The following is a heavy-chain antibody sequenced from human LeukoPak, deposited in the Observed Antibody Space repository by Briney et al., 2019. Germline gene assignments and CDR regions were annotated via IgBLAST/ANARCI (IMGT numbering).Heavy chain of an antibody. CDR3: TRARGEGNPPAPGRYFDF. Sequence: GGSLRLSCTASGFSSSSYWMTWVRQAPGKGLAWVASIKQEGSETKYVDSVEGRFTISRDNAKNSLSLQMNSLTADDTAIYYCTRARGEGNPPAPGRYFDFWGQGALVTVSS. CDR2: IKQEGSET. CDR1: GFSSSSYW. V-gene: IGHV3-7*01. D-gene: IGHD3-10*01. J-gene: IGHJ4*02.